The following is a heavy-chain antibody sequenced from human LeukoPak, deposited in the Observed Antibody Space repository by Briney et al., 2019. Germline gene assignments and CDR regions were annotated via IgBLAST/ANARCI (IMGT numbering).Heavy chain of an antibody. V-gene: IGHV3-21*01. CDR3: ARAGGYDDFDY. Sequence: GGSLRLSCAASGFTFSSYNMNWVRQAPGKGPEWVTSITSSSSYIYYADSVKGRFTISRDNAKNSLYLQMNSLRAEDTAVYYCARAGGYDDFDYWGQGTVVTVSS. J-gene: IGHJ4*02. D-gene: IGHD5-12*01. CDR1: GFTFSSYN. CDR2: ITSSSSYI.